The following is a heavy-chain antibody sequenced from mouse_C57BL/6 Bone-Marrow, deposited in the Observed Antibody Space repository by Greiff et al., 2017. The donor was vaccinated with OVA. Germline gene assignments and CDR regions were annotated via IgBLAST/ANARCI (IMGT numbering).Heavy chain of an antibody. CDR1: GYTFTSYW. J-gene: IGHJ1*03. D-gene: IGHD1-1*01. V-gene: IGHV1-55*01. CDR3: YYGSSSYWYFDV. CDR2: IYPGSGST. Sequence: QVQLQQPGAELVKPGASVKMSCKASGYTFTSYWITWVKQRPGQGLEWIGDIYPGSGSTNYNEKFKSKATLTVDTSSSTAYMQLSSLTSEDSAVYYCYYGSSSYWYFDVWGTGTTVTVSS.